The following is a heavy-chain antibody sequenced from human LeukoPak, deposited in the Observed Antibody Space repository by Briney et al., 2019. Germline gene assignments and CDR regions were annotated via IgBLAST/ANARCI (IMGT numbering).Heavy chain of an antibody. CDR1: GFTFSSYG. CDR3: AKQAYDSSGYYYDAFDI. Sequence: GGSLRLSCVASGFTFSSYGMHWVRQAPGKGLEWVAVIWYDGSNKYYADSVKGRFTISRDNSKNTLYLQMNSLRAEDTAVYYCAKQAYDSSGYYYDAFDIWGQGTMVTVSS. CDR2: IWYDGSNK. V-gene: IGHV3-33*06. J-gene: IGHJ3*02. D-gene: IGHD3-22*01.